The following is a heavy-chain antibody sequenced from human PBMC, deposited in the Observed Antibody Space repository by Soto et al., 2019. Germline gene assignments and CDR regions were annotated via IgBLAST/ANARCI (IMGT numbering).Heavy chain of an antibody. J-gene: IGHJ4*02. Sequence: SLRLSCAASGFTFSSYGMHWVRQAPGKGLEWVAVISYDGSNKYYADSVKGRFTISRDNSKNTLYLKMNSLRAEDTAVYYCAKDIEDDSSSPDYWCQGNLVNVS. CDR2: ISYDGSNK. CDR3: AKDIEDDSSSPDY. CDR1: GFTFSSYG. V-gene: IGHV3-30*18. D-gene: IGHD3-22*01.